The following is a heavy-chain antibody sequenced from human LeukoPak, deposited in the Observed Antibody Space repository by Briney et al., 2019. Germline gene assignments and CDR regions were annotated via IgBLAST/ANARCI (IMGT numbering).Heavy chain of an antibody. D-gene: IGHD6-13*01. CDR2: ISWNSGSI. V-gene: IGHV3-9*01. J-gene: IGHJ5*02. CDR3: AKDQYSSSWYWFDH. CDR1: GFTFDDYA. Sequence: QPGGSLRLSCAASGFTFDDYAMPWVRHAPGKGLEWVSGISWNSGSIGYADSMKGRFTISRDNAKNSLYLQMNSLRAEDTALYYCAKDQYSSSWYWFDHWGQGTLVTVSS.